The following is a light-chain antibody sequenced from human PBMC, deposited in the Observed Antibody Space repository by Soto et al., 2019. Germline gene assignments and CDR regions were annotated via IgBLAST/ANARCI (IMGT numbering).Light chain of an antibody. Sequence: VLTQSPGTLSLSPGEGATLSCRASQRVASDLAWYLQKPGQPPRLLIYDASIRATGIPDRISGSGSERYFTLTISRLEPEDAAVYYCQQYLNSPRTFGQGTKLEIK. V-gene: IGKV3-20*01. J-gene: IGKJ1*01. CDR3: QQYLNSPRT. CDR2: DAS. CDR1: QRVASD.